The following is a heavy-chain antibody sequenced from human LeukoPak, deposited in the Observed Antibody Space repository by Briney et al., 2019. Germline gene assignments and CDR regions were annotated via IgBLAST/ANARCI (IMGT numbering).Heavy chain of an antibody. D-gene: IGHD3-22*01. CDR2: IYYSGST. CDR3: ARGGHYYDSRRGYYFDY. CDR1: GGSISSYY. V-gene: IGHV4-59*01. J-gene: IGHJ4*02. Sequence: PSETLSLTCAVSGGSISSYYWSWIRQPPGKGLEWIGYIYYSGSTNYNPSLKSRVTISVDTSKNQFSLKLSSVTAADTAVYYCARGGHYYDSRRGYYFDYWGQGTLVTVSS.